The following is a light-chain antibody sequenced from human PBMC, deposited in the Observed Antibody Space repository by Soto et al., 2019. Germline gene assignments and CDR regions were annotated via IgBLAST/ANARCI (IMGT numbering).Light chain of an antibody. Sequence: EIVMTQSPVTLSLSPGERVTLPCRASQTVTSHLAWSQQKPGQTPRILIYAASTRATGIPARFSGSGSGTDVHLTISSLQSQDFAVYYCQQYHQWPVTCGGRTKVEIK. CDR2: AAS. J-gene: IGKJ4*01. CDR1: QTVTSH. CDR3: QQYHQWPVT. V-gene: IGKV3-15*01.